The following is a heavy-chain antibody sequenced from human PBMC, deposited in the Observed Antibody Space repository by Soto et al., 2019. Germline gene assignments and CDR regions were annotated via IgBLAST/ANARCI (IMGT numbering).Heavy chain of an antibody. Sequence: PGESLKISCKGSGYSFTSYWIGWVRQMPGKGLEWMGIIYPGDSHSIYNPSFQGQVTMSADKSISTAYLQWSSLKASDTAMYYCARVLTGRPFYLGQGTLVTVSS. J-gene: IGHJ4*02. V-gene: IGHV5-51*01. CDR1: GYSFTSYW. CDR2: IYPGDSHS. CDR3: ARVLTGRPFY. D-gene: IGHD6-6*01.